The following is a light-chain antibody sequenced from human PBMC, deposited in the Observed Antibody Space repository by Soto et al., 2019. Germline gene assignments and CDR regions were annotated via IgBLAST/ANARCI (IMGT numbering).Light chain of an antibody. Sequence: EVVMTQSPATLSVSPGEGATLSCRASQSVSSNLAWYQQKPGQTPRVLIYGASTRAIGIPARFSGSGFGTEFTLTISSLQSEDFVVYYCQEYSNWPLLSFGGGTKVDIK. CDR2: GAS. CDR3: QEYSNWPLLS. CDR1: QSVSSN. J-gene: IGKJ4*01. V-gene: IGKV3-15*01.